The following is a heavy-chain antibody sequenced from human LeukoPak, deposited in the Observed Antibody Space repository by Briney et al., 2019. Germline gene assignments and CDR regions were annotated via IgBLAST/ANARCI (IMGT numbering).Heavy chain of an antibody. CDR3: ARGGSSSWYILGYFDY. CDR2: TYYRSKWYN. J-gene: IGHJ4*02. V-gene: IGHV6-1*01. D-gene: IGHD6-13*01. CDR1: GDIFSSNSAA. Sequence: KPSQTLSLTCALSGDIFSSNSAAWNWIRQSPSRGLEWLGRTYYRSKWYNDYAVSVKSRITINPDTSKNQFSLQLNSVTPEDTAVYYCARGGSSSWYILGYFDYWGQGTLVTVSS.